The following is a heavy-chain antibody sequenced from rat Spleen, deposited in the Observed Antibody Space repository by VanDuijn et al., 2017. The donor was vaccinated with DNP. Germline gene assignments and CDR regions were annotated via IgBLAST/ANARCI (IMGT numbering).Heavy chain of an antibody. CDR2: ISTIGST. V-gene: IGHV2S12*01. D-gene: IGHD1-2*01. J-gene: IGHJ2*01. CDR1: GFSLTDYY. CDR3: TRQKYIEPYFDY. Sequence: QVQLKESGPSMVQPSQTLSLTCTVSGFSLTDYYVNWVRQSPGKGLEWLAAISTIGSTYYDSLLKSRLNISRDTSRGQVFLRLDSLQTEDTAIYYCTRQKYIEPYFDYWGQGVVVTVSS.